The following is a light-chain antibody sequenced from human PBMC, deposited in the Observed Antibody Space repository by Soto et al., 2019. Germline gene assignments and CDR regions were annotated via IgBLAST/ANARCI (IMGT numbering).Light chain of an antibody. Sequence: QSALTQPASVSGSPGQSIAISCTGTSSDIGNYNYVSWYQHHPGKAPQLMIYDVTSGPSGVSNRFSGSKSGNTASLTISGLQAEDEADYYCGSYTSNTTLSFVFGTGTKLTVL. CDR3: GSYTSNTTLSFV. J-gene: IGLJ1*01. CDR2: DVT. V-gene: IGLV2-14*03. CDR1: SSDIGNYNY.